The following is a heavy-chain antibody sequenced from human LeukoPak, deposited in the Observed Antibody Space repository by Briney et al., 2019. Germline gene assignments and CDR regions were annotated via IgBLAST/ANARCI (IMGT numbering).Heavy chain of an antibody. V-gene: IGHV4-59*08. CDR2: IYCSGST. CDR1: GGSISSYY. J-gene: IGHJ4*02. D-gene: IGHD3-22*01. Sequence: SETLSLTCTVSGGSISSYYWSWIRQPPGKGLEWIGYIYCSGSTNYNPSLKSRVTISVDTSKNQFSLKLSSVTAADTAVYYCARRGYYDSSGAFDYWGQGTLVTVSS. CDR3: ARRGYYDSSGAFDY.